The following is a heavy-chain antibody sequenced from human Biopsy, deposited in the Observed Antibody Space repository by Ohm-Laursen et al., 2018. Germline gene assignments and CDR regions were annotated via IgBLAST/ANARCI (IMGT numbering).Heavy chain of an antibody. V-gene: IGHV3-21*01. CDR1: GFTLSSYS. D-gene: IGHD3-10*01. CDR3: ARSRGSSGIATIYYYGMDV. Sequence: SLRLSCSASGFTLSSYSMNWVRQTPGKGLEWVSTISSSSDNIYYVDSVKGRFTISRDNAKNSLYLQMNSLRAEDTAVYYCARSRGSSGIATIYYYGMDVWGQGTTVTASS. J-gene: IGHJ6*02. CDR2: ISSSSDNI.